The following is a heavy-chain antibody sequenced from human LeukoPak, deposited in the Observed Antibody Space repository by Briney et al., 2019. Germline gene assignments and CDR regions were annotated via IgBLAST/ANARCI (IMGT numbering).Heavy chain of an antibody. Sequence: ASVKVSCKASGGTFSSYAISWVRQAPGQGLEWMGGIIPIFGTANYAQKFQGRVTITTDESTSTAYMELSSLRSDDTAVYYCARWRTAVDYYYYMDVWGKGTTVTVSS. J-gene: IGHJ6*03. D-gene: IGHD4-23*01. CDR1: GGTFSSYA. V-gene: IGHV1-69*05. CDR3: ARWRTAVDYYYYMDV. CDR2: IIPIFGTA.